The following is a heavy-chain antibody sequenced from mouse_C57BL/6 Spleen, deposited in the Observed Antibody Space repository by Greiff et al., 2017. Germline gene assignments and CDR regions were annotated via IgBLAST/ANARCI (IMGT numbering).Heavy chain of an antibody. CDR3: VRERIYYDYDGGYYFDY. D-gene: IGHD2-4*01. Sequence: EVMLVESGGGLVQPKGSLKLSCAASGFTFNTYAMHWVRQAPGKGLEWVARIRSKSSNYATYYADSVKDRFTISRDDSQSMLYLQMNNLKTEDTAMYYCVRERIYYDYDGGYYFDYWGQGTTLTVSS. J-gene: IGHJ2*01. V-gene: IGHV10-3*01. CDR2: IRSKSSNYAT. CDR1: GFTFNTYA.